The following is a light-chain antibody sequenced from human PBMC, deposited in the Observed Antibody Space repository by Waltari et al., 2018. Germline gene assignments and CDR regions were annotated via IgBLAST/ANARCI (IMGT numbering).Light chain of an antibody. CDR3: QSYDVRLNWV. CDR1: SGSIVSNY. J-gene: IGLJ3*02. V-gene: IGLV6-57*03. Sequence: NFVLTQPHSVSESPGKTVTISCTRSSGSIVSNYVQWYHQRPGSAPTTVLFEDDQRPSGVPDRCAGSIDSSSNSASLTLSGLRTEDEADYYCQSYDVRLNWVFGGGTKLTVL. CDR2: EDD.